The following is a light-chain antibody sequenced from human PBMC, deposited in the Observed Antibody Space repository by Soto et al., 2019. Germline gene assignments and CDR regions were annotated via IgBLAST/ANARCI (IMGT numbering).Light chain of an antibody. Sequence: QSALTQPRSVSGSPGQSVTISCTGTSSDVGRYDYVSWYQHHPGKATKLLIYDVNKWPSGVPDRFSGSKSGNTASLSISGLQAEDEADYYCCSKAGTSTAVFGGGTKLTVL. J-gene: IGLJ2*01. CDR1: SSDVGRYDY. CDR2: DVN. V-gene: IGLV2-11*01. CDR3: CSKAGTSTAV.